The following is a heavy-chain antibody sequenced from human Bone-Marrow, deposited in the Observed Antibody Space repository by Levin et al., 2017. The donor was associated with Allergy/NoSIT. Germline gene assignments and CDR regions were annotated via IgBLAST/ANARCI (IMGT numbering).Heavy chain of an antibody. J-gene: IGHJ6*02. Sequence: NTSETLSLTCSVSGDYITSSRYYWGWIRQPPGKGLEWIATIHYSGSTYYNPSLKSRVIISEDTSKNQISLKLSSVTASDTAVYYCVRQLGKYDFWSASAMDVWGQGTTVTVSS. CDR3: VRQLGKYDFWSASAMDV. CDR1: GDYITSSRYY. D-gene: IGHD3-3*01. V-gene: IGHV4-39*01. CDR2: IHYSGST.